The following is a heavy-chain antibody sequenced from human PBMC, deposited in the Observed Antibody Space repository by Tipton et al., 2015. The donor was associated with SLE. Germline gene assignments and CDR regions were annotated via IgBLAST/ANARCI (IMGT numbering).Heavy chain of an antibody. CDR2: IYTSGST. V-gene: IGHV4-39*07. J-gene: IGHJ3*02. Sequence: TLSLTCTVSGGSISSSSYYWGWIRQPPGKGLEWIGRIYTSGSTNYNPSLKSRVTISVDTSKNQFSLKLSSVTAADTAVYYCARGMGWGDAFDIWGQGTMVTVSS. CDR3: ARGMGWGDAFDI. CDR1: GGSISSSSYY. D-gene: IGHD7-27*01.